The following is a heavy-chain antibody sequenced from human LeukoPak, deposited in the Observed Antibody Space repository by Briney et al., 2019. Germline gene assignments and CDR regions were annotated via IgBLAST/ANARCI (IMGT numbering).Heavy chain of an antibody. CDR3: ARGAVAGIYHFDF. CDR1: GFTSSSYS. V-gene: IGHV3-48*01. Sequence: GGSLRLSCAASGFTSSSYSMNWVRQAPGKGLEWVSYISSGSSTIYYADSVKGRFTISRDNAENSLYLQMNSLRVEDTAVFYCARGAVAGIYHFDFWGQGTLVTVSS. J-gene: IGHJ4*02. CDR2: ISSGSSTI. D-gene: IGHD6-19*01.